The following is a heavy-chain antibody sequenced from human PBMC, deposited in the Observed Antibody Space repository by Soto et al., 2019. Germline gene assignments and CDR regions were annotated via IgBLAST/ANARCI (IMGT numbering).Heavy chain of an antibody. CDR3: ARDLTGYYPGNWFDP. J-gene: IGHJ5*02. V-gene: IGHV1-69*13. CDR1: GGTFSSYA. Sequence: GASVKVSCKASGGTFSSYAISWVRQAPGQGLEWMGGIIPIFGTANYAQKFQGRVTITADESTSTAYMELSSLRSEDTAVYYCARDLTGYYPGNWFDPWGQGTLVTVSS. D-gene: IGHD3-9*01. CDR2: IIPIFGTA.